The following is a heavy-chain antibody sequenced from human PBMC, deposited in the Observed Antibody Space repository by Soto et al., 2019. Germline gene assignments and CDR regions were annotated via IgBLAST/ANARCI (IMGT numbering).Heavy chain of an antibody. Sequence: GGSLRLSCAASGFTFSSYAMSWVRQAPGKGLEWVSAISGSGGSTYYADSVKGRFTISRDNSKNTLYLQMNSLRAEDTAVYYCARTYCGGDNCYFDYRGQGTLVTVSS. CDR1: GFTFSSYA. CDR3: ARTYCGGDNCYFDY. D-gene: IGHD2-21*01. CDR2: ISGSGGST. J-gene: IGHJ4*02. V-gene: IGHV3-23*01.